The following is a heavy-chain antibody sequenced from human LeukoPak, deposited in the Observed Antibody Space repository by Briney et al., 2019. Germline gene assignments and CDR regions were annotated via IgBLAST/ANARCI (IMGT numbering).Heavy chain of an antibody. D-gene: IGHD2/OR15-2a*01. CDR2: SSGSGGST. CDR1: GFTFSSYA. J-gene: IGHJ6*03. V-gene: IGHV3-23*01. Sequence: GGSLRLSCAASGFTFSSYAMSWVRQAPGKGLGWVSVSSGSGGSTYYADSVKGRFTISRDSAKNSLDLQMHSLRAEDTAVYYCTGGSDKVLSGEYCYYMDVWGKGTTVTVSS. CDR3: TGGSDKVLSGEYCYYMDV.